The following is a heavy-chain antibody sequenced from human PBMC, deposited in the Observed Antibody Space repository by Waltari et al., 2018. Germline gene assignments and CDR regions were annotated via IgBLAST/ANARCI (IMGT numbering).Heavy chain of an antibody. CDR1: GFTFSSYV. Sequence: EVQLVESGGGLVQPGGSLSLYCAASGFTFSSYVMSWVRQAPGKGLEWVSSISGSGSVTYYADSVEGRFTICRDSSKNTLYLQMNSLRAEDTAVFYCAKAVQPDYFYMDVWGKGTPVTVSS. CDR2: ISGSGSVT. V-gene: IGHV3-23*04. J-gene: IGHJ6*03. D-gene: IGHD1-1*01. CDR3: AKAVQPDYFYMDV.